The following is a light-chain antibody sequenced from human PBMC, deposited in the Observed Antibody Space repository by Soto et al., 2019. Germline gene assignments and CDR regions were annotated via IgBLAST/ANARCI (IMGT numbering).Light chain of an antibody. CDR2: DVN. CDR3: CSYAASYTYYV. J-gene: IGLJ1*01. CDR1: SSNVGAYNY. Sequence: QSALTQPRSVSGSPGQSVTISCTGTSSNVGAYNYVSWYQQHPGKAPKLMISDVNKRPSGVPDRFSGSKSGNTASLTISGLQAEDDAEYYCCSYAASYTYYVFGTGTKLTVL. V-gene: IGLV2-11*01.